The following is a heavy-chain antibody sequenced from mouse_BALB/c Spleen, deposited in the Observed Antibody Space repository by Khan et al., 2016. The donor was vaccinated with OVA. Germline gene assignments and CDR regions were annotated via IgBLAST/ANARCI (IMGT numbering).Heavy chain of an antibody. CDR1: GFTFSSYA. V-gene: IGHV5-6-5*01. J-gene: IGHJ1*01. Sequence: EVELVESGGGLVKPGGSLKLSCAASGFTFSSYAMSWVRQTPEKRLEWVASISSGGSTYYPDSVKGRFTISRDNARNILYLQMSSLRSEDTAMYYCARDYYYGTGYFDVWGAVTTVTVSS. D-gene: IGHD1-1*01. CDR2: ISSGGST. CDR3: ARDYYYGTGYFDV.